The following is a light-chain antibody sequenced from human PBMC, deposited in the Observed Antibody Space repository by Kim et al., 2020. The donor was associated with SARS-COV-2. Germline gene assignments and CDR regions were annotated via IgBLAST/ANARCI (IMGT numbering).Light chain of an antibody. V-gene: IGLV2-14*01. J-gene: IGLJ2*01. CDR3: SSYRSVSTVV. CDR1: SSDVGAYNY. CDR2: DVT. Sequence: QSALTQPASVSGSPGQLITISCTGTSSDVGAYNYVSWYQQNPGKAPKLIFYDVTKRPSGVSSRFSASKSGNTASLTISGLQPEDEGDYYCSSYRSVSTVVFGGGTQLTVL.